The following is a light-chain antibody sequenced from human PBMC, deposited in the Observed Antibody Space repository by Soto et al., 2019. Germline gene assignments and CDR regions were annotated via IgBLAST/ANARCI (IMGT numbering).Light chain of an antibody. V-gene: IGKV1-39*01. Sequence: DIEMTQSPPSLSASVGDRVTITCRASQSIDMHLNWYQQKPGKPPVLLIYGTSTSHSGVPSRFSGSGSGTEFALTISSLQPEDFATYFCQQSYGIFAFGPG. CDR1: QSIDMH. CDR2: GTS. CDR3: QQSYGIFA. J-gene: IGKJ3*01.